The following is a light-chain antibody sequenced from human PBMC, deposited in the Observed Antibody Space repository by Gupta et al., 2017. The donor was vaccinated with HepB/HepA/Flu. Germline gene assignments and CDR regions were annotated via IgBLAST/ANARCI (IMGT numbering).Light chain of an antibody. J-gene: IGLJ2*01. CDR2: DVS. CDR1: SSDIGAYDY. CDR3: WSYAGGYNLV. Sequence: QFALPHLRSVSGSPGQSVTISCTGTSSDIGAYDYVSWYQQHQGKAPKLMIFDVSGRPSGSPDRFSGSKSGNTASLTISGLQTEDEGDYFCWSYAGGYNLVFGGGTKVTVL. V-gene: IGLV2-11*01.